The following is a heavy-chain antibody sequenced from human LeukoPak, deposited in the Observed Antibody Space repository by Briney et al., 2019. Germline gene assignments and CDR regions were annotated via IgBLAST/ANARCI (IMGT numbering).Heavy chain of an antibody. CDR3: ASIYDSSGHYYVVRDY. CDR2: INHTGGT. Sequence: SETLSLTCTVSGGSISSYYWSWIRQPPGKRLEWIGEINHTGGTNYNPSLKSRVTISVDTSKNQFSLKLSSVTAADTAVYYCASIYDSSGHYYVVRDYWGQGTLVTVSS. D-gene: IGHD3-22*01. J-gene: IGHJ4*02. V-gene: IGHV4-34*01. CDR1: GGSISSYY.